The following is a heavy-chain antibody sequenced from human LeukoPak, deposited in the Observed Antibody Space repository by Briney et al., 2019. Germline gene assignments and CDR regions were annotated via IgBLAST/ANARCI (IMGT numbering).Heavy chain of an antibody. V-gene: IGHV3-23*01. Sequence: PGGSLRLSCAASGFTFSSSAMNWVRQAPGKGLEWVSAISGSGGGTYYADSVKGRFTISRDNSKNTLYLQMNSLRAEDTAVYYCAKSIVVVTATLYYFDYWGQGTLVTVSS. CDR1: GFTFSSSA. J-gene: IGHJ4*02. CDR3: AKSIVVVTATLYYFDY. CDR2: ISGSGGGT. D-gene: IGHD2-21*02.